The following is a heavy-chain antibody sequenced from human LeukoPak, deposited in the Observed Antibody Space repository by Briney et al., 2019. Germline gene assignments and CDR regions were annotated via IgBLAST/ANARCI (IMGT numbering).Heavy chain of an antibody. Sequence: GGSLRLSCVASGFTFIGHWMNWVRQAAGQGMEWVANINTDGSGKYHVDSVQGRFTISRDNAKNSLYLQMNSRRAEDTAVYYCVRDATGLTNWGQGTLVTVSS. CDR1: GFTFIGHW. CDR3: VRDATGLTN. CDR2: INTDGSGK. J-gene: IGHJ4*02. V-gene: IGHV3-7*01. D-gene: IGHD4-11*01.